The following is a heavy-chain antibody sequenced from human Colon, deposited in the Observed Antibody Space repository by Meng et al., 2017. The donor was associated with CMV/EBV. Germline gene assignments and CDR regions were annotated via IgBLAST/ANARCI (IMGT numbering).Heavy chain of an antibody. CDR3: ARMGGGQQLVLDP. CDR2: ISAYNGNT. V-gene: IGHV1-18*01. J-gene: IGHJ5*02. D-gene: IGHD6-13*01. CDR1: GYTFTSYG. Sequence: ASVKVSCKASGYTFTSYGISWVRQAPGQGLEWMGWISAYNGNTNYAQKLQDRVTMASDTSTRTAYMELGSLRSDDTAVYYCARMGGGQQLVLDPWGQGTLVTVSS.